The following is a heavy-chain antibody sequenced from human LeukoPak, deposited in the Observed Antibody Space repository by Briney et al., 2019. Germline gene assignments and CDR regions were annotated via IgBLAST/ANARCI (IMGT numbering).Heavy chain of an antibody. CDR3: ARGSTLGSCTSSSCHNWFDP. Sequence: GGSLRLSCAASGFTFSGYGMSWVRQAPGKGLEWVSSISGRSNYIFYADSVKGRFTISRDNAENSLYLLLNSLRVEDTAVYYCARGSTLGSCTSSSCHNWFDPWGQGTLVTVSS. V-gene: IGHV3-21*01. CDR2: ISGRSNYI. J-gene: IGHJ5*02. CDR1: GFTFSGYG. D-gene: IGHD2-2*01.